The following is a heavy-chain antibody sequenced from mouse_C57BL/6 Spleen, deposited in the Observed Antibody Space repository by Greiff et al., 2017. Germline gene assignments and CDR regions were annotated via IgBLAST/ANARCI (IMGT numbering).Heavy chain of an antibody. Sequence: VQLQPSGAELAKPGASVKLSCKASGYTFTSYWMHWVKQRPGQGLEWIGYINPSSGYTKYNQKFKDKATLTADKSSSTAYMQLSSLTYEDSAVYYCARWILWLGDARDYWGQGTSVTVSS. CDR1: GYTFTSYW. CDR3: ARWILWLGDARDY. CDR2: INPSSGYT. V-gene: IGHV1-7*01. J-gene: IGHJ4*01. D-gene: IGHD2-2*01.